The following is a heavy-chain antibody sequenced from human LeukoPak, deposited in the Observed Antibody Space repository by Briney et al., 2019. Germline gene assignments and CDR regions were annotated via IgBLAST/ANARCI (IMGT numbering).Heavy chain of an antibody. CDR3: AREGYYGSGSPPSLYFDY. D-gene: IGHD3-10*01. J-gene: IGHJ4*02. Sequence: GGSLRLSCVGSGFTFRSHAMSWVRQAPGKGLEWVAVTSSDLNVKLYADSVKGRFTISRDNSRSTLYLQMNSLRPEDTAIYYCAREGYYGSGSPPSLYFDYWGQGTLVTVSS. CDR1: GFTFRSHA. V-gene: IGHV3-30*03. CDR2: TSSDLNVK.